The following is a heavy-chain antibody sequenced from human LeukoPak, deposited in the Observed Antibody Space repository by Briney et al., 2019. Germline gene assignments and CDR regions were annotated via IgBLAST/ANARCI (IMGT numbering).Heavy chain of an antibody. CDR1: GFIFTNYF. J-gene: IGHJ4*02. CDR2: ITSSSSSI. V-gene: IGHV3-21*01. Sequence: GGSLRLSCAASGFIFTNYFMSWVRQAPGKGLEWVSSITSSSSSIYSADSVKGRLTISRDNAKNSLYLEMNGLRDEDTAVYYCARDLAWGAYWGQGTLVTVSS. CDR3: ARDLAWGAY. D-gene: IGHD4/OR15-4a*01.